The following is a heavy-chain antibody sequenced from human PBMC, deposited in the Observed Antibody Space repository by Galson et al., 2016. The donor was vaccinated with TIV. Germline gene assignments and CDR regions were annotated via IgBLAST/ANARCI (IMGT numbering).Heavy chain of an antibody. V-gene: IGHV3-7*01. Sequence: SLRLSCAASRFSFHTYWMSWLRQAPGKGLEWVASINDGGSEKDYVDSVKGRFTISRDNAQTSLYLQMDSLRAEDPAVYYCARMLFDIVQAPAATPTGYFDPWGQGTLVTVSS. J-gene: IGHJ5*02. CDR3: ARMLFDIVQAPAATPTGYFDP. CDR2: INDGGSEK. CDR1: RFSFHTYW. D-gene: IGHD2-2*01.